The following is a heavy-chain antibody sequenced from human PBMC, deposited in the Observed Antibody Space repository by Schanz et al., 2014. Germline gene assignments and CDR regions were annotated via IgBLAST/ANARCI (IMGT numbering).Heavy chain of an antibody. V-gene: IGHV3-33*01. CDR2: IWYDGSFK. CDR1: GFTFSSYG. Sequence: QVQLVESGGGVVQPGRSLRLSCAASGFTFSSYGMHWVRQAPGKGLEWVAVIWYDGSFKNYADSVRGRITMSRDNSKNTMYLQINNLRADDTAVYYCARELPGVVAFDLWGQGTMVTVSS. D-gene: IGHD7-27*01. CDR3: ARELPGVVAFDL. J-gene: IGHJ3*01.